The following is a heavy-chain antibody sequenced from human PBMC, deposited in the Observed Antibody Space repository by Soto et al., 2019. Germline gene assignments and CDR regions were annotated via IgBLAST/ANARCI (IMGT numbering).Heavy chain of an antibody. CDR2: INHSGRS. D-gene: IGHD3-22*01. CDR1: GGSFRGYY. J-gene: IGHJ4*02. V-gene: IGHV4-34*01. CDR3: ARGISMTVEVQRDAPDKYFFDS. Sequence: PSETLSLTCAVYGGSFRGYYWTWIRQPPGKGLEWIAEINHSGRSNSNPSLKSRVTVSVDTSKNQFSLKLSSVTAADTAVYYCARGISMTVEVQRDAPDKYFFDSWGQGTLVTVS.